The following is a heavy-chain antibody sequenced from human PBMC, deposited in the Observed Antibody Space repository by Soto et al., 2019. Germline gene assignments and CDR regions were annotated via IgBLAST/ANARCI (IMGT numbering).Heavy chain of an antibody. CDR3: ARGLSGSYYSAFDI. CDR1: GYTFTSYG. V-gene: IGHV1-18*01. J-gene: IGHJ3*02. D-gene: IGHD1-26*01. Sequence: ASVKVSCKASGYTFTSYGISWVRQAPGQGLEWMGWISAYNGNTNYAQKLQGRVTMTTDTSTSTAYMELRSLRSDDTAVYCCARGLSGSYYSAFDIWGQGTMVTVSS. CDR2: ISAYNGNT.